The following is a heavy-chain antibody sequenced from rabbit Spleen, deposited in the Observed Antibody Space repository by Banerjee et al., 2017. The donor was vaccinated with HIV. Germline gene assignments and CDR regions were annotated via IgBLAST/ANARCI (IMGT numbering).Heavy chain of an antibody. Sequence: QSLEESGGDLVKPGASLTLTCTASGVSFTFSSYMCWVRQAPGKGLEWIACIDAGNSDFTYFASWAKGRFTISKTSSTTVTLQMTSLTAADTATYFCARDSGSSFSSYGMDLWGQGTLVTVS. V-gene: IGHV1S40*01. CDR3: ARDSGSSFSSYGMDL. CDR1: GVSFTFSSY. J-gene: IGHJ6*01. CDR2: IDAGNSDFT. D-gene: IGHD8-1*01.